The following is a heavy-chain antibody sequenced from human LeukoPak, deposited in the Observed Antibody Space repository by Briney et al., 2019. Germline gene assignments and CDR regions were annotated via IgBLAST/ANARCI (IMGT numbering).Heavy chain of an antibody. Sequence: TGGSLRLSCAASGFTFNSYSMNWVRQAPGKGLEWVSSISSSSSYMYYADSVKGRFTISRDNAKNSLYLQMNSLRAEDTALYYCARARWELLYNFGYWGQGTLVTVSS. V-gene: IGHV3-21*01. D-gene: IGHD1-26*01. CDR3: ARARWELLYNFGY. CDR1: GFTFNSYS. J-gene: IGHJ4*02. CDR2: ISSSSSYM.